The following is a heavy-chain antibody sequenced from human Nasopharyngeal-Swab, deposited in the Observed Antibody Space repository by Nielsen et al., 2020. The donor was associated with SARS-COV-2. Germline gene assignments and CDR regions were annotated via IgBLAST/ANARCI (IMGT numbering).Heavy chain of an antibody. CDR2: ITGTSDSI. CDR3: ARERGGGYGDY. Sequence: GESLKISCAASGFTFSPYTMTRVRQAPGKGLEWLSYITGTSDSIRYADSVKGRFTISRDNAKNSLFLQMNGLTAEDTAVYYCARERGGGYGDYWGQGTLVTVSS. V-gene: IGHV3-48*04. CDR1: GFTFSPYT. J-gene: IGHJ4*02. D-gene: IGHD5-12*01.